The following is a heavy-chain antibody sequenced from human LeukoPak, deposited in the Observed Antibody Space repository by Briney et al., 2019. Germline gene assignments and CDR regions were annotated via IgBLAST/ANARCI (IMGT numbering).Heavy chain of an antibody. CDR2: ISDRGTTI. J-gene: IGHJ4*02. Sequence: GGSLRLSCAASGFAFSDYYMTWIRQAPGKGLEWVSYISDRGTTIYYADSVKGRFTMSRDNAENSLYLQMNSLRAEDTAVYYCAGGGHLDYWGQGALVTVAS. CDR1: GFAFSDYY. D-gene: IGHD3-16*01. CDR3: AGGGHLDY. V-gene: IGHV3-11*01.